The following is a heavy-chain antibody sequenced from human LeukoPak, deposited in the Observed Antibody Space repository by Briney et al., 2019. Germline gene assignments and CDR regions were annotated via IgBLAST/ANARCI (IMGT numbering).Heavy chain of an antibody. V-gene: IGHV4-39*01. CDR2: VYYSGTT. J-gene: IGHJ6*02. CDR1: GGSISSSNHY. Sequence: SETLSLTCTVSGGSISSSNHYWGWIRQPAGKGLEWIGNVYYSGTTYYNPSLKSRVTISVDTSKNQFSLKLRSVTAADTAVYYCAIPGPYFSYYGVDVWGQGTTVTVSS. D-gene: IGHD2/OR15-2a*01. CDR3: AIPGPYFSYYGVDV.